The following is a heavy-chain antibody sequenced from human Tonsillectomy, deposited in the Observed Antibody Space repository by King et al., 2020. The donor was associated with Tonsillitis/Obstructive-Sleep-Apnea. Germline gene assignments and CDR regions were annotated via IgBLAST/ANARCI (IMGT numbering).Heavy chain of an antibody. J-gene: IGHJ3*02. CDR2: ISSSSSYI. D-gene: IGHD4-23*01. CDR1: GFTFSSYS. V-gene: IGHV3-21*01. CDR3: AREITVVQVDAFDI. Sequence: VQLVESGGGLVKPGGSLRLSCAASGFTFSSYSMNWVRQAPGKGLEWVSSISSSSSYIYYADSVKGRFTISRDNAKNSLYLQMNSLRAEDTAVYYCAREITVVQVDAFDIWGQGTMVTVSS.